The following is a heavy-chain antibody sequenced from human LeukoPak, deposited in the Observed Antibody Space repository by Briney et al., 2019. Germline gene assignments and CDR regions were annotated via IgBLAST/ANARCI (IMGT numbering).Heavy chain of an antibody. CDR1: GVSFSGYY. Sequence: PSETLSLTCAVYGVSFSGYYWSWIRQPPGKGREWIGEIKHSGSNNYHPSLKTRDPISVDTSKNQFSLKLSSVTAADTAVYYCAGLYGPFDYWRQGTLVTVSS. D-gene: IGHD2-8*01. CDR2: IKHSGSN. J-gene: IGHJ4*02. CDR3: AGLYGPFDY. V-gene: IGHV4-34*01.